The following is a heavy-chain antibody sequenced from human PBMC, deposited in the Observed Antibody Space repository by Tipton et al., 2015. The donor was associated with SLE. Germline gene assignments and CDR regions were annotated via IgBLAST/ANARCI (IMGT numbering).Heavy chain of an antibody. CDR1: GGSISSGSYS. CDR3: AKDSGTYYFDF. J-gene: IGHJ4*02. D-gene: IGHD1-26*01. Sequence: GLVKPSETLSLTCSVSGGSISSGSYSWSWIRQPPGKGLEWIAYIHYRDITNYNPSLKSRVTMSIDTSKNQFSLKLSSVTAADTAVYYCAKDSGTYYFDFWGQGVLVNVSS. V-gene: IGHV4-61*01. CDR2: IHYRDIT.